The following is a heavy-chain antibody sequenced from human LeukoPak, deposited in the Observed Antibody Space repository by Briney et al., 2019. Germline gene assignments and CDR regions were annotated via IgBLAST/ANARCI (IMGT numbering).Heavy chain of an antibody. Sequence: PSETLSLTCTVSGGSISNYYWTWIRQPPGRGLEWIGYIFHSGTTNYNPSLKSRVTLSVDTSKNQFSLKLTSVTAADTAVYYCAKADVTIFGVVTYYYYMDVWGKGTTVTVSS. CDR3: AKADVTIFGVVTYYYYMDV. CDR1: GGSISNYY. J-gene: IGHJ6*03. V-gene: IGHV4-59*01. CDR2: IFHSGTT. D-gene: IGHD3-3*01.